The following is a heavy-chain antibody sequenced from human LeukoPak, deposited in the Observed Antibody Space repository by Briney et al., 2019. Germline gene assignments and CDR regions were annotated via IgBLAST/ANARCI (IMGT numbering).Heavy chain of an antibody. Sequence: RGSLRLSCAASGFTFSSYGMHWVRQAPGKGLEWVAVIWYDGSNKYYADSVKGRFTISRDNSKNTLYLQMNSLRAEDTAVYYCARDFDILTGSDDDYFDYWGQGTLVTVSS. V-gene: IGHV3-33*01. D-gene: IGHD3-9*01. J-gene: IGHJ4*02. CDR3: ARDFDILTGSDDDYFDY. CDR2: IWYDGSNK. CDR1: GFTFSSYG.